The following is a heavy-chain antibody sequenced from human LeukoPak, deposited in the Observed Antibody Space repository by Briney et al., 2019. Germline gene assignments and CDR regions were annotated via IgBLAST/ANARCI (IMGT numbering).Heavy chain of an antibody. V-gene: IGHV3-48*01. CDR2: ISSSSSNI. J-gene: IGHJ4*02. CDR1: GFTLSSYS. Sequence: GGSLRLSCAASGFTLSSYSMNWVRQAPGKGLEWVSYISSSSSNIYYADSVKGRFTISRDNAKNSLYMQMKSLRAEDTPVYSCASETSYKRHPSSTSCNDYWGQGTLVTVSS. D-gene: IGHD2-2*01. CDR3: ASETSYKRHPSSTSCNDY.